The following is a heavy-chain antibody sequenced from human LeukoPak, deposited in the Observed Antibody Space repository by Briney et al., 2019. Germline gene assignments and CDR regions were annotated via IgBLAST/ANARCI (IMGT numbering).Heavy chain of an antibody. CDR2: ISSSSSYI. D-gene: IGHD1-1*01. Sequence: GGSLRLSCAASGFTFSSYSMNWVRQAPGKGLEWVSSISSSSSYIYYADSVKGRFTISRDNAKNSLYLQMNSLRAEDTAVYYCARGVNWWYFDLWGRGTLVVVSS. V-gene: IGHV3-21*01. CDR1: GFTFSSYS. CDR3: ARGVNWWYFDL. J-gene: IGHJ2*01.